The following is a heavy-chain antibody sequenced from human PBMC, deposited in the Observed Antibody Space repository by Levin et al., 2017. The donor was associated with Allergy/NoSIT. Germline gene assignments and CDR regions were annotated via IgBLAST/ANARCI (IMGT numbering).Heavy chain of an antibody. V-gene: IGHV7-4-1*02. J-gene: IGHJ5*02. D-gene: IGHD2-15*01. CDR2: INTNTGNP. CDR3: AGATVPYCRGGTCYSATYWFDP. CDR1: GYNLTNTA. Sequence: ASKVSCKASGYNLTNTAINWVRQAPGQGLEWMGWINTNTGNPTYAQGFTGRFVFSLDTSVSTAYLQISSLKAEDTAVYYCAGATVPYCRGGTCYSATYWFDPWGQGTLVTVSS.